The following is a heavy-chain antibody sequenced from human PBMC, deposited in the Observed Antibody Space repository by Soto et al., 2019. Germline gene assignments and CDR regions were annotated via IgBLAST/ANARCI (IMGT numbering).Heavy chain of an antibody. CDR2: INTFNGNT. Sequence: ASVKVSCKASGYRFSSYGLNWLRQAPGQGPEWMGWINTFNGNTNSAQKFQGRLRVTTDTSTSTVFMELSSLTSDDTAVYFCARELGISPSAPPDYWGQGTLVTVSS. V-gene: IGHV1-18*01. D-gene: IGHD2-21*01. CDR3: ARELGISPSAPPDY. J-gene: IGHJ4*02. CDR1: GYRFSSYG.